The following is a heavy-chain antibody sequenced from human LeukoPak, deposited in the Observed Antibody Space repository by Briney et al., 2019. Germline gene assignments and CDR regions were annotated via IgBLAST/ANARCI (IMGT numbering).Heavy chain of an antibody. CDR1: GGSISSYY. D-gene: IGHD1-26*01. CDR2: IYHSGST. CDR3: ARGQRIYSYKYYGLDV. J-gene: IGHJ6*02. Sequence: SETLSLTCTVSGGSISSYYWSWIRQPPGEGLEWIGEIYHSGSTNYNPSLKSRVTILIDKSKNQFSLNLNSMTAADTAVYYCARGQRIYSYKYYGLDVWGQWTTVTVSS. V-gene: IGHV4-59*12.